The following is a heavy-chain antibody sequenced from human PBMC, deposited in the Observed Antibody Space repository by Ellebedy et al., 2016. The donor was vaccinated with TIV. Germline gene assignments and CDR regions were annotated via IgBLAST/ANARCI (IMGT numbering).Heavy chain of an antibody. V-gene: IGHV3-33*01. CDR1: GFTFSSYG. CDR3: ARGCPTTDQDY. J-gene: IGHJ4*02. D-gene: IGHD4-17*01. CDR2: IWSDGSNK. Sequence: GGSLRLSXAASGFTFSSYGMHWVRQAPGKGLEWVAVIWSDGSNKYYADSVKGRFTISRDNSQNTLYLQMNSLRAEDTAVYYCARGCPTTDQDYWGQGTLVTVSS.